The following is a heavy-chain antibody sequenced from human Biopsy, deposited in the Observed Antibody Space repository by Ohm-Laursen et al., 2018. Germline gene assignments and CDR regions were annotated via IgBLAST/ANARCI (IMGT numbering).Heavy chain of an antibody. V-gene: IGHV3-9*01. CDR3: ATIAGWGSSPDLRPY. Sequence: RSLRLSCAASGFTFDNYAMHWVRQTPGKGLEWVSGLTWNSANIDYAASVKGRFTISRDNAKNSLYLQMNSLRPEDTAFYYCATIAGWGSSPDLRPYWGQGALVTVSS. D-gene: IGHD3-3*01. CDR1: GFTFDNYA. CDR2: LTWNSANI. J-gene: IGHJ4*02.